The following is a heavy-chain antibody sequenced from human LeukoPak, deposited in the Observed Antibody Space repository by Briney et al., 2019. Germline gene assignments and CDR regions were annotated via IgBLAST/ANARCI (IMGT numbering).Heavy chain of an antibody. J-gene: IGHJ4*02. Sequence: GGSLRLSCAASGFTFSNAWMSWVRQAPGKGLEWVGRIKSKTDGGTTDYAAPVKGRFTISRDDSNNTLYLQMNSLKTEDTAVYYCSGITMVRGVRYYFDYWGQGTLVTVSS. CDR2: IKSKTDGGTT. V-gene: IGHV3-15*01. CDR1: GFTFSNAW. D-gene: IGHD3-10*01. CDR3: SGITMVRGVRYYFDY.